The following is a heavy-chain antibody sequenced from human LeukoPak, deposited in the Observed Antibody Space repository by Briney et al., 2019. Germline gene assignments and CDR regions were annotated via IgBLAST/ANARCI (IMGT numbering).Heavy chain of an antibody. CDR3: ATDWSKRYIMVGARFDI. V-gene: IGHV1-18*01. Sequence: ASVKVSCKTSGYAFNSFGIAWVRQAPGQGPEWMGWISDYKGFTTYAQKFQGRVTMTEDTSTDTAYMELSSLRSEDTAVYYCATDWSKRYIMVGARFDIWGQGTMVTVSS. D-gene: IGHD1-26*01. CDR1: GYAFNSFG. J-gene: IGHJ3*02. CDR2: ISDYKGFT.